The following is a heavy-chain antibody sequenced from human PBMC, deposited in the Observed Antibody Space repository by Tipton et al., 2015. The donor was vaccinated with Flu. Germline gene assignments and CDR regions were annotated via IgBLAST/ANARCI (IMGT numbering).Heavy chain of an antibody. CDR2: IGAGGAGT. CDR1: GFTFDTYV. J-gene: IGHJ2*01. D-gene: IGHD1-1*01. CDR3: AKVLMAGLQQTGYWIFDL. Sequence: RLSCAASGFTFDTYVMSWVRQAPGKGLEWVSGIGAGGAGTYYADSVKGRFTISRDNSKNTLYLQMERLRAEDTAIYYCAKVLMAGLQQTGYWIFDLWGRGALVTVSS. V-gene: IGHV3-23*01.